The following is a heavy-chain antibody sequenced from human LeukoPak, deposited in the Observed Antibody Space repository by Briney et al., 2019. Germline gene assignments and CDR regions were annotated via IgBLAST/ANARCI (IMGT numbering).Heavy chain of an antibody. V-gene: IGHV1-8*02. J-gene: IGHJ4*02. CDR2: MNPNSGNT. CDR3: ARGRRWLLLRGLFDY. CDR1: GGTFSSYA. Sequence: WASVKVSCKASGGTFSSYAISWVRQATGQGLEWMGWMNPNSGNTGYAQKFQGRVTMTRNTSISTAYMELSSLRSEDTAVYYCARGRRWLLLRGLFDYWGQGTLVTVSS. D-gene: IGHD3-22*01.